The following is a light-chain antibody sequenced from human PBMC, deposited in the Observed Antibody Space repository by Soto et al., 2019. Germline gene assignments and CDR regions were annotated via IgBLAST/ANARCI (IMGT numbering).Light chain of an antibody. CDR1: QDITMY. CDR3: QQYDNLFT. V-gene: IGKV1-33*01. CDR2: DAS. J-gene: IGKJ5*01. Sequence: DIQMSQSPSSLSASVGDRVTITFQASQDITMYLNWYQQTPGKAPKILIYDASNFQTGVPSRCSGSGYGTDFTFTISSLQPEDIATYYCQQYDNLFTFGQGTRLEIK.